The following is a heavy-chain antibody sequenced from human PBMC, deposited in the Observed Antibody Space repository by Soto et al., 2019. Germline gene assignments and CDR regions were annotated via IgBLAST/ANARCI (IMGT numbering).Heavy chain of an antibody. CDR2: ISSSSSYI. D-gene: IGHD3-22*01. CDR1: GFTFSSYS. CDR3: ARGLHYYDGSGYYFP. V-gene: IGHV3-21*01. Sequence: GGSLRLSCASSGFTFSSYSMNLVRQAPGKGLEWVSSISSSSSYIYYADSVKGRFTISRDNAKNSLYLQMNSLRAEDTAVYYCARGLHYYDGSGYYFPWGQGTLVTVSS. J-gene: IGHJ4*02.